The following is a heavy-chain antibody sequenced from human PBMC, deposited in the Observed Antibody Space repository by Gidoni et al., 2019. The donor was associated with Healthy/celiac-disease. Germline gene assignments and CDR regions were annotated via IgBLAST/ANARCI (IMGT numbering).Heavy chain of an antibody. Sequence: QVQLQQWGAGLLKPSETLSLTCAVYGGSFSGYYWSWIRQPPGKGLEWIGEINHSGSTNYNPSLKSRVTISVDTSKNQFSLKLSSVTAADTAVYYCARIFRRDGYNYVANYFDYWGQGTLVTVSS. CDR1: GGSFSGYY. J-gene: IGHJ4*02. CDR2: INHSGST. D-gene: IGHD5-12*01. V-gene: IGHV4-34*01. CDR3: ARIFRRDGYNYVANYFDY.